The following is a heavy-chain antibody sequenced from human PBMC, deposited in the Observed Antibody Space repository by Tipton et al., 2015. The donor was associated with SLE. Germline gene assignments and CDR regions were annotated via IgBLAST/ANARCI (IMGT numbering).Heavy chain of an antibody. J-gene: IGHJ4*02. V-gene: IGHV4-34*01. D-gene: IGHD3-10*01. Sequence: TLSLTCAIYGASFSGYYWSWIRQSPGKGLEWIGEINHSGSTSYTPSLKSRVTMSVDTSVNQFSLRLSSVTAADTAVYYCARSRHGSFDYWGQGTLVTVSS. CDR3: ARSRHGSFDY. CDR1: GASFSGYY. CDR2: INHSGST.